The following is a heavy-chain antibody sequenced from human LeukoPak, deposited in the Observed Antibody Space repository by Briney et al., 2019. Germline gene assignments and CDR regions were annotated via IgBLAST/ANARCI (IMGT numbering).Heavy chain of an antibody. CDR1: GYIFTTFG. D-gene: IGHD4-11*01. V-gene: IGHV1-18*01. J-gene: IGHJ4*02. CDR3: ARAGAVLTTHFDC. CDR2: ISASNGNT. Sequence: GASVKVSCKASGYIFTTFGISWVRQAPGQGLEWMGWISASNGNTDYAQILQGRVTMTTDTSTDTAYMELRSLKSDDTAVYYWARAGAVLTTHFDCWGQGTLVTVSS.